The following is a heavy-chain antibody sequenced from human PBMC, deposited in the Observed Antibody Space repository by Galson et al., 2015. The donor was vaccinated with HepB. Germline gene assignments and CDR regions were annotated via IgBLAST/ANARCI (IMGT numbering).Heavy chain of an antibody. CDR2: IYSTGVT. J-gene: IGHJ6*02. CDR3: AKDRVQGGMDV. D-gene: IGHD3-16*01. Sequence: ETLSLTCSVSGGSIKSYFRSWVRQPAGKGLEWIGRIYSTGVTNYNPSLKSRVTISVDTSRNQVSLKLTSVTAADTAKYSCAKDRVQGGMDVWGQGTTVTVSS. CDR1: GGSIKSYF. V-gene: IGHV4-4*07.